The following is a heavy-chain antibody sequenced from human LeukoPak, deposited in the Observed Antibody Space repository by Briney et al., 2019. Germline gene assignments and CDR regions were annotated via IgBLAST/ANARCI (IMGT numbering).Heavy chain of an antibody. CDR3: AKDAGSISPSFFDY. D-gene: IGHD2-21*01. J-gene: IGHJ4*02. CDR1: GFTFRNFA. Sequence: GGSLRLSCTASGFTFRNFAMSWVRQAPGKGPEWVSGLSGSGGSTYYADSVKGRFTISRDNSKNTLYLQINSLRAEDTAVYYCAKDAGSISPSFFDYWAQGTLVTVSS. CDR2: LSGSGGST. V-gene: IGHV3-23*01.